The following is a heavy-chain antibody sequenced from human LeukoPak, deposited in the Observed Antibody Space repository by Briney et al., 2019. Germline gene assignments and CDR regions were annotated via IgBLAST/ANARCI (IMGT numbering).Heavy chain of an antibody. CDR1: GFTFSDTY. J-gene: IGHJ6*04. V-gene: IGHV3-11*04. D-gene: IGHD5/OR15-5a*01. Sequence: GGSLRLSCAVSGFTFSDTYMTWIRQAPGKGLESLSYISPSGTDISYADSVKGRFTISRDNAKNSLYLQMSSLRAEDTAVFYCARGVSFVWGKGTTVTVSS. CDR2: ISPSGTDI. CDR3: ARGVSFV.